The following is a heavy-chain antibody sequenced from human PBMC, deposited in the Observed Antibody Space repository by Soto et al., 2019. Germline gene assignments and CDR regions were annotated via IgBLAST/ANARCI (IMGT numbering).Heavy chain of an antibody. CDR2: INPNSGGT. V-gene: IGHV1-2*02. Sequence: ASVKVSSKTSGYTFTGYYMHLVRQAPGQGLEWMGWINPNSGGTNYAQKFQGRVTMTRDTSISTAYMELSRLRSDDTAVYYCARDRYYDFWSGYLVDYWGQGTMVTVSS. CDR1: GYTFTGYY. D-gene: IGHD3-3*01. J-gene: IGHJ4*02. CDR3: ARDRYYDFWSGYLVDY.